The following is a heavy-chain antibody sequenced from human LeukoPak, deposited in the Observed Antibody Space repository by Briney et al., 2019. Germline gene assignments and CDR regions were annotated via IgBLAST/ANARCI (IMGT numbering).Heavy chain of an antibody. Sequence: GGSLRLSCAASGFTFSSYAMHWVRQAPGKGLEWVAVISYDGSNKYYADSVKGRFTISRDNSKNTLYLQMNSLRAEDTAVYYCAKVVRRGVAAAGTYWGQGTLVTVSS. J-gene: IGHJ4*02. CDR2: ISYDGSNK. CDR1: GFTFSSYA. D-gene: IGHD6-13*01. CDR3: AKVVRRGVAAAGTY. V-gene: IGHV3-30-3*01.